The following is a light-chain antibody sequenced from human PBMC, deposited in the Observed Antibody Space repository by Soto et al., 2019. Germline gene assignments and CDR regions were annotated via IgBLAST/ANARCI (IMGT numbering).Light chain of an antibody. Sequence: QSVLTQPPSVSGAPGQRVTISCTGSSSNIGAGYDVHWYQQLPGTAPKLLIYGNSNRPSGVPDRFSGSKSGTSASLAITGLQAEDEADYYCQSYDSSLSGSIVFGPGPRSPS. CDR2: GNS. CDR3: QSYDSSLSGSIV. V-gene: IGLV1-40*01. J-gene: IGLJ1*01. CDR1: SSNIGAGYD.